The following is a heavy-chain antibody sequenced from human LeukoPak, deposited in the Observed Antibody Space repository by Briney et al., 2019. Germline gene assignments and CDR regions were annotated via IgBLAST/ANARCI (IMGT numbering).Heavy chain of an antibody. CDR2: IYYSGST. Sequence: SETLSLTCTVSGVSISSYYWSWIRQPPGKGLEWIGYIYYSGSTNYNPSLKSRVTISVDTSKNQFSLKLSSVTAADTAVYYCARGTIWSGYPYWGQGTLVTVSS. CDR3: ARGTIWSGYPY. CDR1: GVSISSYY. D-gene: IGHD3-3*01. J-gene: IGHJ4*02. V-gene: IGHV4-59*01.